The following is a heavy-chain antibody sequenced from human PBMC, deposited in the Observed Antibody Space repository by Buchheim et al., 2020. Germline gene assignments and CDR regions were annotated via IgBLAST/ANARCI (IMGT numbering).Heavy chain of an antibody. CDR2: ISYDGSNK. Sequence: QVQLVESGGGVVQPGRSLRLSCAASGFTFSSYGMHWVRQAPGKGLEWVAVISYDGSNKYYADSVKGRFTISRDNSKNTLYLQMTSLSAEETAVYYCAKDVSAVTGSFRYVDLWGRGTL. CDR3: AKDVSAVTGSFRYVDL. D-gene: IGHD2-21*02. V-gene: IGHV3-30*18. CDR1: GFTFSSYG. J-gene: IGHJ2*01.